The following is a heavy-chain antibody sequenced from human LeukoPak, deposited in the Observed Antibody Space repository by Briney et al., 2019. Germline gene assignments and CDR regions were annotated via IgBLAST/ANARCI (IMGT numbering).Heavy chain of an antibody. CDR2: INPNSGGT. CDR3: ASPVSRRYYYYYGMDV. V-gene: IGHV1-2*02. Sequence: ASVKVSCKASGYTFTGYYMHWVRQAPGQGLEWMGWINPNSGGTNYAQKFQGRVTMTRDTSISTAYMELSRLRSDDTAVYYCASPVSRRYYYYYGMDVWGQGTTVTVSS. J-gene: IGHJ6*02. CDR1: GYTFTGYY.